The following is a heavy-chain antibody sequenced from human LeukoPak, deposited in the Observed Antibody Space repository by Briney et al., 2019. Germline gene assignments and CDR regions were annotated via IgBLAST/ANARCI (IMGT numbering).Heavy chain of an antibody. V-gene: IGHV1-69*13. Sequence: SVKVSCKASGGTFSSYAISWVRQAPGQGLEWMGGIIPIFGTANYAQKFQGRVTITADESTSTAYMELSSLRSEDTAVYYCSTGXSCSSXSCXTFDYWGQGALVTVSS. CDR2: IIPIFGTA. CDR1: GGTFSSYA. D-gene: IGHD2-2*01. CDR3: STGXSCSSXSCXTFDY. J-gene: IGHJ4*02.